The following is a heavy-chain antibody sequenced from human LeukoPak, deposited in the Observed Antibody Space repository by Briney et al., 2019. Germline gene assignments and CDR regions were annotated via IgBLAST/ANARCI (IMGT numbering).Heavy chain of an antibody. D-gene: IGHD6-6*01. CDR2: IIPIFGIA. V-gene: IGHV1-69*04. J-gene: IGHJ4*02. Sequence: AVKVSCKASGGTFSSYAISWVRQAPGQGLEWMGRIIPIFGIANYAQKFQGRVTITADKSTSTAYMEPSSLRSEDTAVYYCARAIDSSSSHFFDYWGQGTLVTVSS. CDR3: ARAIDSSSSHFFDY. CDR1: GGTFSSYA.